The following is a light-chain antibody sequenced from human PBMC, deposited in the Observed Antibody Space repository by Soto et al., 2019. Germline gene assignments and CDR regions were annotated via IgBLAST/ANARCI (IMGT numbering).Light chain of an antibody. V-gene: IGKV1-5*01. Sequence: DIQMTQSPSTLSASVGDRVTITCRASQSISDYLAWYQQKPGKAPKVLIYDASGLESGVPSRFTGSGSGTEFTLTISCLQSEDFATYYCQQYYSYPYTFGQGTKLEIK. CDR2: DAS. CDR3: QQYYSYPYT. CDR1: QSISDY. J-gene: IGKJ2*01.